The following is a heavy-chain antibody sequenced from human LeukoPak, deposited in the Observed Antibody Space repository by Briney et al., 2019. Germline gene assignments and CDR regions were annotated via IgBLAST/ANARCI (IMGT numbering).Heavy chain of an antibody. V-gene: IGHV3-53*01. J-gene: IGHJ4*02. CDR2: IYSGGST. D-gene: IGHD2-2*01. Sequence: GGSLRLSCAASGFTVSSNYMSWVRQAPGKGLEWVSVIYSGGSTYYADSVKGRFTISRDNSKNTLYLQMNSLRAEDTAVYHCAKSWCSSTSCSFDYWGQGTLVTVSS. CDR3: AKSWCSSTSCSFDY. CDR1: GFTVSSNY.